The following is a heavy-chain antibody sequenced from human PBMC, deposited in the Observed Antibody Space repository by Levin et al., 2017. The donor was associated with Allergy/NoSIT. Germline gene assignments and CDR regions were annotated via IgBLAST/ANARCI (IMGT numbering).Heavy chain of an antibody. Sequence: GGSLRLSCAASGFSVTNNYMSWVRQAPGKGLEWVSTLYSDGSTYYTDSVKGRFTISRDNSKNTLYLQMNSLRTEDTAVYYCARELGYVADYWGQGTLVTVSS. J-gene: IGHJ4*02. V-gene: IGHV3-53*01. CDR2: LYSDGST. CDR3: ARELGYVADY. CDR1: GFSVTNNY. D-gene: IGHD2-15*01.